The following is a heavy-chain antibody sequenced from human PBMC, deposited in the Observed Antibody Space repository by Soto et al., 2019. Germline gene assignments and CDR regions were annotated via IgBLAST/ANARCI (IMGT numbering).Heavy chain of an antibody. CDR2: VYYRGRS. J-gene: IGHJ4*02. CDR3: VSQRTSVLTQAYFDY. CDR1: GGSVSNSNYY. V-gene: IGHV4-39*01. Sequence: SETLSLTCPVSGGSVSNSNYYWGWIRRSPGKVLEWIGSVYYRGRSYSKSSVKSRVTISVDTSKNQFSLNLNSVTASETAVYYCVSQRTSVLTQAYFDYWGPGALVTVS. D-gene: IGHD2-8*01.